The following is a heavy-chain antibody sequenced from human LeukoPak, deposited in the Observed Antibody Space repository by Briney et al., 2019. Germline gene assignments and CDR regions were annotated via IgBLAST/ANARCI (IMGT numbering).Heavy chain of an antibody. CDR3: ASQYSSSWHGNY. J-gene: IGHJ4*02. D-gene: IGHD6-13*01. Sequence: GASVKVSCKASGYTFTSYDINWVRQATGQGLEWMGWMNPNSGNTGYAQKFQGRVTMTRNTSISTAYMELSSLRSEDTAVYYCASQYSSSWHGNYWGQGTLVTVSS. CDR1: GYTFTSYD. CDR2: MNPNSGNT. V-gene: IGHV1-8*01.